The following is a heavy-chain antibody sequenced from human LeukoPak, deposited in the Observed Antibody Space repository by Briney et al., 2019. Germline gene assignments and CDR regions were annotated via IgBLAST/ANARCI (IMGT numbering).Heavy chain of an antibody. CDR2: IYYSGST. J-gene: IGHJ4*02. Sequence: SETLSRTCTVSGGSISSSSYYWGWIRQPPGKGLEWIGSIYYSGSTYYNPSLKSRVTMSVDTSKNQFSLKLSSVTATDTAVYYCARHSHVLPFNYWGQGTLVTVSS. V-gene: IGHV4-39*01. CDR3: ARHSHVLPFNY. CDR1: GGSISSSSYY. D-gene: IGHD4/OR15-4a*01.